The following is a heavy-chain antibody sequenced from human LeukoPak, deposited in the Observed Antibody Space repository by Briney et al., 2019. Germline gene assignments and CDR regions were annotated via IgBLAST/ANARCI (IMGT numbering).Heavy chain of an antibody. D-gene: IGHD4-11*01. Sequence: SETLSLTCTVSGGSISSYYWSWIRQPPGKGLEWIGYIYYSGSTNYNPSLKSRVTISVDTSKNQFSLELTSVTAADTAVYYCARGITTLDYWGQGTLVTVSS. J-gene: IGHJ4*02. CDR2: IYYSGST. V-gene: IGHV4-59*08. CDR3: ARGITTLDY. CDR1: GGSISSYY.